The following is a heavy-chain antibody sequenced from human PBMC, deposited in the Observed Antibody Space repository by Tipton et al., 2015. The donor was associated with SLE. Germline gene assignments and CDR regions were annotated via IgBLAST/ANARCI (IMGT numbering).Heavy chain of an antibody. Sequence: LRLSCAASGFIFSDYSMNWVRQAPGKGLEWIGEINHSGSTNYKPSLKSRVTISVDTSKNQFSLKLGSVTAADTAVYYCARSGSYPYYYYYVDVWGKGTTVTVSS. CDR1: GFIFSDYS. CDR2: INHSGST. D-gene: IGHD1-26*01. CDR3: ARSGSYPYYYYYVDV. V-gene: IGHV4-34*01. J-gene: IGHJ6*03.